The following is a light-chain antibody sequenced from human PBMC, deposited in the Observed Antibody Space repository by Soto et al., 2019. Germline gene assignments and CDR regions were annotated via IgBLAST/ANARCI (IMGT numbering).Light chain of an antibody. Sequence: EIVLTQSPATLALSPVEGATLSCGASQNILSNLAWYQQKPGQAPRLLIYGASTRATGIPARFSGSGSGTEFTLTISSLQSEDFEIYYCQQYNNWPITFGQGTRLEIK. V-gene: IGKV3-15*01. CDR2: GAS. CDR3: QQYNNWPIT. CDR1: QNILSN. J-gene: IGKJ5*01.